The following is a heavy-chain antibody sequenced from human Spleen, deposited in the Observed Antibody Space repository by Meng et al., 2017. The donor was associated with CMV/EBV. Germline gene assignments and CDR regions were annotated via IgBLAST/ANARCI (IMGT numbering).Heavy chain of an antibody. Sequence: KASGRTLRRYAISWVRQAPGQGLEWVGGIIPMCGAANYAQKFQGRVTITTDESTNTAYMELSRLRSEDTAFYYCATPRDGYNYNYFDYWGQGTLVTVSS. CDR1: GRTLRRYA. V-gene: IGHV1-69*05. CDR2: IIPMCGAA. CDR3: ATPRDGYNYNYFDY. D-gene: IGHD5-24*01. J-gene: IGHJ4*02.